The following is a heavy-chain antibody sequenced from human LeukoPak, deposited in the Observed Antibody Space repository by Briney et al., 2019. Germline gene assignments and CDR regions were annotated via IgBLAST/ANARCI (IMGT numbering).Heavy chain of an antibody. J-gene: IGHJ6*03. CDR1: GGSISSYY. D-gene: IGHD4-17*01. V-gene: IGHV4-4*09. CDR2: IYSSGST. Sequence: PSETLSLTCTVSGGSISSYYWSWIRQPPGKGLEWIGYIYSSGSTYYNPSLNSRVTISVDTSKNQFSLKLTSVTAADTAVYYCASTTTTYDSYFYYYMGVWGKGTTVTVSS. CDR3: ASTTTTYDSYFYYYMGV.